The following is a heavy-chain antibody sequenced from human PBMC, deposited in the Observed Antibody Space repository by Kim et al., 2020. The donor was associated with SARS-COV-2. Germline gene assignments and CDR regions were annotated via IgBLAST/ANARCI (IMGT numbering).Heavy chain of an antibody. J-gene: IGHJ3*02. D-gene: IGHD2-15*01. V-gene: IGHV4-59*01. Sequence: NPSLGRRVTISVDTSKNQFSLRLSSVTAADTAVYYCARDFSGSSVAPFDIWGQGTMVTVSS. CDR3: ARDFSGSSVAPFDI.